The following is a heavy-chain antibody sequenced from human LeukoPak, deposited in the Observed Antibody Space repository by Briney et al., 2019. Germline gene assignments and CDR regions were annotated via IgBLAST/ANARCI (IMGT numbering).Heavy chain of an antibody. CDR3: VRYFDWPRPFDY. Sequence: GASVKVSCKASGYTFTSYGISWVRQAPGQRLEWMGWISAYNGNANYAQNLQGRVTMTTDTSTSTAYMELRSLRSDDTAVYYCVRYFDWPRPFDYWGQGTLVTVSS. D-gene: IGHD3-9*01. CDR2: ISAYNGNA. V-gene: IGHV1-18*04. CDR1: GYTFTSYG. J-gene: IGHJ4*02.